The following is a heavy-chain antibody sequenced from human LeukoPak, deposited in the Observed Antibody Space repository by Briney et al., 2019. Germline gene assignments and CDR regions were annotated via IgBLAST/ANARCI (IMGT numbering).Heavy chain of an antibody. CDR3: ARGRRDSSGYYLLDY. CDR1: GGSISSYS. J-gene: IGHJ4*02. Sequence: SETLSLTCTVSGGSISSYSWSWIRQPPGKGLEWIGYIYYSGSTNYNPSLKSRVTISVDTSKNQFSLKLSSVTAADTAVYYCARGRRDSSGYYLLDYWGQGTLVTVSS. V-gene: IGHV4-59*01. D-gene: IGHD3-22*01. CDR2: IYYSGST.